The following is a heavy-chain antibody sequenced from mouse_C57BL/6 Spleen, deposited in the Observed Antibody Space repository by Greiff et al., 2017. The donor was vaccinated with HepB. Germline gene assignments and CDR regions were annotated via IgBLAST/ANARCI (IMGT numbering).Heavy chain of an antibody. Sequence: EVKLMESGGGLVQSGRSLRLSCATSGFTFSDFYMEWVRQAPGKGLEWIAASRNKANDYTTEYSASVKGRFIVSRDTSQSILYLQMNALRAEDTAIYYCARDLYDYDGAMDYWGQGTSVTVSS. CDR2: SRNKANDYTT. CDR3: ARDLYDYDGAMDY. CDR1: GFTFSDFY. V-gene: IGHV7-1*01. J-gene: IGHJ4*01. D-gene: IGHD2-4*01.